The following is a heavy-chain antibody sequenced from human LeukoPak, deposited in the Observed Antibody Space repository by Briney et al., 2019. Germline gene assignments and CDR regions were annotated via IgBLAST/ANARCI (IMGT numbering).Heavy chain of an antibody. D-gene: IGHD3-3*02. CDR2: IGKEKSGSWT. Sequence: PGGSLRLSCAASGFALSNYPMGWDRQAPGKGLEWVSGIGKEKSGSWTKSADSVKGRFTISRDNSENTLYLQMDSLTVDDTAVYYCAKAGVISGWDYWGQGVLVTVSS. CDR1: GFALSNYP. V-gene: IGHV3-23*05. CDR3: AKAGVISGWDY. J-gene: IGHJ4*02.